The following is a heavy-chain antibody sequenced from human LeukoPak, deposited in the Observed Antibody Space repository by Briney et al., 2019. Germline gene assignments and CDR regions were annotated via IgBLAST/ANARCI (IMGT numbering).Heavy chain of an antibody. V-gene: IGHV3-53*01. D-gene: IGHD5-12*01. Sequence: QTGGSLRLSCAASGFTVSSNYMSWVRQAPGKGLEWVSVIYSGGSTFYADSVKGRFSISRDNAKNSLYLQMNSLRAEDTAVYYCARDTSGGYTYYFDSWGQGTLVTVSS. J-gene: IGHJ4*02. CDR3: ARDTSGGYTYYFDS. CDR2: IYSGGST. CDR1: GFTVSSNY.